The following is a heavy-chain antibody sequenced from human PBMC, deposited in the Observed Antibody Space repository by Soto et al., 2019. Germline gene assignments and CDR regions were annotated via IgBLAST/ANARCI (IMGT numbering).Heavy chain of an antibody. CDR1: GDTFKNHG. CDR3: ARDTADLYYTQPIRASDF. CDR2: IIPVIGTT. Sequence: QEQLVQSGAEVKKPGSSVKVSCRASGDTFKNHGISWVRQAPGQGLEWMGSIIPVIGTTNYAQKSRGRLTLTADKEARLAFITLRCTTSVYTAVCCWARDTADLYYTQPIRASDFWGQGTLITVSS. J-gene: IGHJ3*01. D-gene: IGHD2-2*02. V-gene: IGHV1-69*06.